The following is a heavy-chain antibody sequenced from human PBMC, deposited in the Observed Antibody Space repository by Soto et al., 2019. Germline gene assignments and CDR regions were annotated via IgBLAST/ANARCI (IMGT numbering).Heavy chain of an antibody. D-gene: IGHD3-3*01. V-gene: IGHV3-30*18. Sequence: GGSLRLSCAASVFTFSNYGLHLVRQAPGKGLECVSFISDDGSNNYYADSMKGRFTMSRCNSKSTLYLQMNSLRVEDTAVYYCTKRRNVLRFLEWSSGMAFWGPGTTVTLSS. CDR3: TKRRNVLRFLEWSSGMAF. CDR1: VFTFSNYG. CDR2: ISDDGSNN. J-gene: IGHJ6*01.